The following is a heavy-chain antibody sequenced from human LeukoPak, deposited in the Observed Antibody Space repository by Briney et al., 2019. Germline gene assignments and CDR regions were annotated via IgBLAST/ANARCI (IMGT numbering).Heavy chain of an antibody. Sequence: SETLSLTCTVSGGSISSGGYYWSWIRQHPGKGLEWIGYIYYSGSTYYNPSLKSRVTISVDTSKNQFSLKLSSVTAADTAVYYCARFHDFFFFGGGDYWGQGTLVTVSS. CDR2: IYYSGST. D-gene: IGHD3-3*01. J-gene: IGHJ4*02. CDR1: GGSISSGGYY. V-gene: IGHV4-31*03. CDR3: ARFHDFFFFGGGDY.